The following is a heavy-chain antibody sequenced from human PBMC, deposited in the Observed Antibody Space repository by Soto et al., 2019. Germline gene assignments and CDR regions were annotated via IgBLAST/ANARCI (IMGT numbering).Heavy chain of an antibody. CDR2: INYSGST. CDR3: ARARSGYSNFAH. CDR1: GGSMSSYW. J-gene: IGHJ4*02. Sequence: SETLSLTCTVSGGSMSSYWWSWIRQPPGKGLEWIGYINYSGSTNYNPSLKSRVTISVDTSKNQFSLKLSSVTAADTAVYYCARARSGYSNFAHWGQGALVTVSS. V-gene: IGHV4-59*01. D-gene: IGHD3-3*01.